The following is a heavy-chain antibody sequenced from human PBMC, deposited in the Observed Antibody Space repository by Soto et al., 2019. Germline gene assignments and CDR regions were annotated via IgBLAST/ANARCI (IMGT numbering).Heavy chain of an antibody. CDR3: ANVPIVWTTPYYFDY. V-gene: IGHV4-39*01. Sequence: QLQLQESGPGLVKPSETLSLTCTVSGGSFDSSSYYWAWVRQPPGKGPGWIAYIYYSGSTYYNPSLKRPVTITVNPSRDQFSLRLGSVTAPETAGYYWANVPIVWTTPYYFDYWGQGTLVTVSS. D-gene: IGHD1-26*01. CDR1: GGSFDSSSYY. J-gene: IGHJ4*02. CDR2: IYYSGST.